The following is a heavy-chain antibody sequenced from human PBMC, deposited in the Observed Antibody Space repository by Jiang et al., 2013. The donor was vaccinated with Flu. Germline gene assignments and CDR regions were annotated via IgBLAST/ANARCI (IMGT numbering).Heavy chain of an antibody. CDR2: ISYSGNT. CDR1: GASINSYY. J-gene: IGHJ4*02. D-gene: IGHD3-22*01. CDR3: ARHITRRNYYDGSDYFSPLLFDH. Sequence: VQLVESGPGLVKPSETLSLSCSVSGASINSYYWSWIRQPPGKGLEWIGYISYSGNTSFNPSLRSRVTISVDTSKNQFSLNLSSVTAADTALYYCARHITRRNYYDGSDYFSPLLFDHWGQGTLVTVSS. V-gene: IGHV4-59*08.